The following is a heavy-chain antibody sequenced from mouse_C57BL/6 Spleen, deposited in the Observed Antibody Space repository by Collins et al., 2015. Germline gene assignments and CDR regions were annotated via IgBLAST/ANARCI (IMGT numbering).Heavy chain of an antibody. V-gene: IGHV14-2*01. CDR1: GFNINDYY. CDR3: ARLRGLLGAY. D-gene: IGHD2-3*01. J-gene: IGHJ3*01. CDR2: IDPREGET. Sequence: VQLQQSGADLVRPGASVKLSCTVSGFNINDYYMHWVKQRTEQGLEWIGRIDPREGETKYAPKFQGKATITADTSSNTAYLQLSSLTSVDTAVYYCARLRGLLGAYWGQGTLVTVSA.